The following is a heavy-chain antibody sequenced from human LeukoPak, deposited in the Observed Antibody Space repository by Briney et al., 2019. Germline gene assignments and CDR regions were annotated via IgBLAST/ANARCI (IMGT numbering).Heavy chain of an antibody. CDR3: ARKTQDSGSSGWFDP. Sequence: LRASVKVSCKASGYTFTGYYMHWVRQAPGQGLEWMGWINPNSGGTNYAQKFPGRVTMTRDTSISTAYMELRSLRSDDTAVYYCARKTQDSGSSGWFDPWGQGTLVTVSS. D-gene: IGHD6-6*01. J-gene: IGHJ5*02. V-gene: IGHV1-2*02. CDR2: INPNSGGT. CDR1: GYTFTGYY.